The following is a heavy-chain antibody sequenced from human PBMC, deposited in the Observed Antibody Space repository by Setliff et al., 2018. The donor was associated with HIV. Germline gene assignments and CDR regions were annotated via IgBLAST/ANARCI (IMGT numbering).Heavy chain of an antibody. Sequence: GESLTISCKTSEYTFNTHWIGWVRRVPGKGLEWMGVIYPGDLRTRYNPSFQGQVTPSVDKSTRTAYLQWNSLRASDSAMYYCATKPLLDTGPSYWGQGTVVTVSS. CDR3: ATKPLLDTGPSY. V-gene: IGHV5-51*01. D-gene: IGHD2-8*02. J-gene: IGHJ4*02. CDR2: IYPGDLRT. CDR1: EYTFNTHW.